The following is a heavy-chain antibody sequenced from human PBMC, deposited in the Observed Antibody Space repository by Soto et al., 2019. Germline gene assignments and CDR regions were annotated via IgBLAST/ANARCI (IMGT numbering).Heavy chain of an antibody. CDR2: IYYSGST. V-gene: IGHV4-59*08. J-gene: IGHJ4*02. Sequence: QVQLQESGPGLVKPSETLSLTCTVSGGSLSTYYWSWMRQPPGKGLEWIGYIYYSGSTNYNPSLKSRVTMSVDTSKNQFSLKLNSVTAADTAVYYCARHSPVVSTATFDYWGQGTLVTVSS. CDR3: ARHSPVVSTATFDY. D-gene: IGHD2-2*01. CDR1: GGSLSTYY.